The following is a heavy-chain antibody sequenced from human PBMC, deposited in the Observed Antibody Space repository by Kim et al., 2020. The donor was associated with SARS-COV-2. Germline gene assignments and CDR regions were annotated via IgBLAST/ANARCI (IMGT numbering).Heavy chain of an antibody. V-gene: IGHV1-46*01. CDR1: GYTFTSYY. J-gene: IGHJ5*02. Sequence: ASVKVSCKASGYTFTSYYMHWVRQAPGQGLEWMGIINPSGGSTSYAQKFQGRVTMTRDTSTSTVYMELSSLRSEDTAVYYCARAQHFEEWLSPTHNWFDPWGQGTLVTVSS. D-gene: IGHD3-3*01. CDR3: ARAQHFEEWLSPTHNWFDP. CDR2: INPSGGST.